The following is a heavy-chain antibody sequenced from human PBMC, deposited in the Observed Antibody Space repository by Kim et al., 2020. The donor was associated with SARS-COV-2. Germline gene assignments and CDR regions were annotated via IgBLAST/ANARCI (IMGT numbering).Heavy chain of an antibody. V-gene: IGHV3-30-3*01. Sequence: GGSLRLSCAASGFTFSSYAMHWVRQAPGKGLEWVAVISYDGSNKYYADSVKGRFTISRDNSKNTLYLQMNSLRAEDTAVYYCAREAGDSSSWYDWYFDLWGRGTLVTVSS. CDR2: ISYDGSNK. CDR1: GFTFSSYA. CDR3: AREAGDSSSWYDWYFDL. J-gene: IGHJ2*01. D-gene: IGHD6-13*01.